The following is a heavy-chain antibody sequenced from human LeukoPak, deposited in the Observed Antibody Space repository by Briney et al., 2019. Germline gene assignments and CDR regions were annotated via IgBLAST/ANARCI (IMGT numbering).Heavy chain of an antibody. J-gene: IGHJ4*02. CDR3: AIVPTTIVQQYFFDS. D-gene: IGHD4/OR15-4a*01. CDR1: GGSISSGYW. V-gene: IGHV4-4*02. Sequence: PSETLSLTCTVSGGSISSGYWWSWVRQSPGKGLEWIGEIFHSGRTNYNPSLKSRVTISVDKSKNHFSLSLTSVTAADTAVYFCAIVPTTIVQQYFFDSWGQGILVIVSS. CDR2: IFHSGRT.